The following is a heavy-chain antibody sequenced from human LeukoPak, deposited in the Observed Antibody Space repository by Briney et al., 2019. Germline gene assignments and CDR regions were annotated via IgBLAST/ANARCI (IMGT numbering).Heavy chain of an antibody. CDR3: ARVRFGESIDY. CDR2: INPNSGGT. V-gene: IGHV1-2*02. D-gene: IGHD3-10*01. J-gene: IGHJ4*02. Sequence: ASVKVSCKASGYTFTSYGISWVRQAPGQGLEWMGWINPNSGGTNYAQKFQGRVTMTRDTSISTAYMELSRLRSDDTAVYYCARVRFGESIDYWGQGTLVTVSS. CDR1: GYTFTSYG.